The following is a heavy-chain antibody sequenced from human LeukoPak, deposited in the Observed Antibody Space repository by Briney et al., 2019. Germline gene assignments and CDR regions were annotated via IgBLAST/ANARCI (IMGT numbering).Heavy chain of an antibody. CDR2: INHSGSS. CDR1: GGSFSGYY. Sequence: SETLSLTCAVYGGSFSGYYWSWIRQPPGKGLEWIGEINHSGSSIYNPSLKSRVTISVDTSKNQLSLKLSSVTAADTAVYYCARHVRNYYDGLRFDYWGQGTQVTVSS. CDR3: ARHVRNYYDGLRFDY. D-gene: IGHD3-22*01. V-gene: IGHV4-34*01. J-gene: IGHJ4*02.